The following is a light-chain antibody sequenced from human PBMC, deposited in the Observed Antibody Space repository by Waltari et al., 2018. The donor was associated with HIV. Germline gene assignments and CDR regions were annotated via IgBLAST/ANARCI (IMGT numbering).Light chain of an antibody. Sequence: PASVSGSPGQSITISCTGISSDVDYYNYDCWYQQHPGKAPKLMIYDVTHRPSGVSNRFSGSKSGNTASLTISGLQAEDEADYYCSSYTSSSWVFGGGTKLTVL. CDR2: DVT. V-gene: IGLV2-14*03. CDR3: SSYTSSSWV. J-gene: IGLJ3*02. CDR1: SSDVDYYNY.